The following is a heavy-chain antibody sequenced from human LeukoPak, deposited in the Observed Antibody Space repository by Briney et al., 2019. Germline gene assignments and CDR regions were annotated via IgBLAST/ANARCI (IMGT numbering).Heavy chain of an antibody. D-gene: IGHD3-22*01. V-gene: IGHV5-51*01. CDR1: GYSFTSYR. J-gene: IGHJ3*02. CDR2: IYPGDSDT. CDR3: ARSTYYYDSSGDSGAFDI. Sequence: GESLKISCKGSGYSFTSYRIGWVRQMPGKGLEWMGIIYPGDSDTRYSPSFQGQVTISADKSISTAYLQWSSLKASDTAMYYCARSTYYYDSSGDSGAFDIWGQGTMVTVSS.